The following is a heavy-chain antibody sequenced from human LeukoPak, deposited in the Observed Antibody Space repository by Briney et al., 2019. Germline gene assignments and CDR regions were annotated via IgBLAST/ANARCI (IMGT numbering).Heavy chain of an antibody. Sequence: GGSLRLSCAASGFTFSSYSMNWVRQAPGKGLEWVSSISSSSSYIYYADSVKGRFTISRDNAKNSLYLQMNSLRAEDTAVYYCARDFDYDYNSGSVLGYWGQGTLVTVSS. D-gene: IGHD5-12*01. CDR2: ISSSSSYI. CDR3: ARDFDYDYNSGSVLGY. CDR1: GFTFSSYS. J-gene: IGHJ4*02. V-gene: IGHV3-21*01.